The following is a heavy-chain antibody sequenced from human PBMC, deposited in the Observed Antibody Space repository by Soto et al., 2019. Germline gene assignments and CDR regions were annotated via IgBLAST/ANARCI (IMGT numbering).Heavy chain of an antibody. D-gene: IGHD4-17*01. Sequence: QVQLVQSGDEVKKPGASVKVSCKASGYNFSSYDINWVRQATGQGLEWMGWMVPNSGKIGYAQKYKGRLTMSRNTSISTAYIELSSLRSEDTAVYYCARDYGDYSGDYWGQGTLVTVSS. J-gene: IGHJ4*02. CDR1: GYNFSSYD. V-gene: IGHV1-8*01. CDR2: MVPNSGKI. CDR3: ARDYGDYSGDY.